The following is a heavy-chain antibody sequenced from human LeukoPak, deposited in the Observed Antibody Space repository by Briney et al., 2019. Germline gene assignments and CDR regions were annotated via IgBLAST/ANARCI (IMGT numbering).Heavy chain of an antibody. D-gene: IGHD4-17*01. Sequence: GASVKVSCKASRYTFTYYAMNWVRQAPGQGLEWMGWINTNTGNPTYAQDFTGRFVFSLDTSVSTAYLQINSLKTEDTAVYYCAKGRNRVTTSGYYYFGMDVWGQGTTVTVSS. J-gene: IGHJ6*02. CDR3: AKGRNRVTTSGYYYFGMDV. V-gene: IGHV7-4-1*02. CDR1: RYTFTYYA. CDR2: INTNTGNP.